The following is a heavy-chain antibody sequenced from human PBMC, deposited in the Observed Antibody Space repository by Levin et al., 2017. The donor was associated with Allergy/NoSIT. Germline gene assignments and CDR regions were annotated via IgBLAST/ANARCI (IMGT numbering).Heavy chain of an antibody. V-gene: IGHV4-34*01. CDR1: GGSFSGYY. Sequence: SQTLSLTCAVYGGSFSGYYWSWIRQPPGKGLEWIGEINHSGSTNYNPSLKSRVTISVDTSKNQFSLKLSSVTAADTAVYYCARGPFSIFLTGYFLRWGQGTLVTVSS. D-gene: IGHD3-9*01. J-gene: IGHJ4*02. CDR2: INHSGST. CDR3: ARGPFSIFLTGYFLR.